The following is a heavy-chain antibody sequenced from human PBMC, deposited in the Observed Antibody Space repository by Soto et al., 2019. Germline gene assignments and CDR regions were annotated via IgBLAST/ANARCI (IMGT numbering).Heavy chain of an antibody. CDR3: ARPTYDYVWGSYRYNPLFDY. Sequence: GGSLRLSCAASGFTFSSYAMHWVRQAPGKGLEWVAVISYDGSNKYYADYVKGRFTISRDNSKNTLNLQMNSLRAEDTAVYYCARPTYDYVWGSYRYNPLFDYWGQGTLVTVSS. CDR1: GFTFSSYA. D-gene: IGHD3-16*02. V-gene: IGHV3-30-3*01. CDR2: ISYDGSNK. J-gene: IGHJ4*02.